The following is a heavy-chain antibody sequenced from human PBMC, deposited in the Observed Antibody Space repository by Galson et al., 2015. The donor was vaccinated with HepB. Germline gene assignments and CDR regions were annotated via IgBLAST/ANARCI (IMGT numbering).Heavy chain of an antibody. J-gene: IGHJ6*02. V-gene: IGHV6-1*01. D-gene: IGHD1-1*01. Sequence: CAISGDSVSSTSAAWNWIRQSPSRGLEWLGRTYYRSKWYNDYAVSVKSRITINPDTSKNQFSLQLNSVTPEDTAVYYCARDSWNDYYYYYGMDVWGQGTTVTVSS. CDR1: GDSVSSTSAA. CDR2: TYYRSKWYN. CDR3: ARDSWNDYYYYYGMDV.